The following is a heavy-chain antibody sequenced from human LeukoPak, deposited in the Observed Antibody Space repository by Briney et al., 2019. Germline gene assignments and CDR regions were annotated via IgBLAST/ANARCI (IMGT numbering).Heavy chain of an antibody. D-gene: IGHD2-21*01. CDR3: VRGEIVEADY. V-gene: IGHV4-38-2*02. J-gene: IGHJ4*02. CDR1: GYSISRAYY. CDR2: IHHSGDT. Sequence: SETLSLTCSVSGYSISRAYYWGWIRQSPGKGLEWIGNIHHSGDTLYNPSLKSRLTISVDLSKNQFSLKVTSVTAADTALYYCVRGEIVEADYWGQGALVTVSS.